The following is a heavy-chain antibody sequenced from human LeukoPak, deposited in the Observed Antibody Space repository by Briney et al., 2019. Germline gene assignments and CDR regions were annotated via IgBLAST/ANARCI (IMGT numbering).Heavy chain of an antibody. CDR3: ARVSASWGFDF. J-gene: IGHJ4*02. CDR2: TYHSPST. V-gene: IGHV4-38-2*02. CDR1: GYSISSGYY. D-gene: IGHD7-27*01. Sequence: SETLSLTCSVSGYSISSGYYWAWIRQPPGKGLEWMATTYHSPSTYYNPSLKSRVTISVDTSRNRFSLKVNSVTAADTAVYYCARVSASWGFDFWGQGALVTVSS.